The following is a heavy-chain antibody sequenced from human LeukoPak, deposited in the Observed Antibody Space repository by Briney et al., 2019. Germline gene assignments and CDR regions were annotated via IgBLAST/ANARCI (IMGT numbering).Heavy chain of an antibody. J-gene: IGHJ3*02. V-gene: IGHV4-4*07. CDR2: IYTSGST. CDR1: GGSISSYY. D-gene: IGHD6-19*01. Sequence: MTSETLSLTCTVSGGSISSYYWSWIRQPAGKGLEWIGRIYTSGSTNYNPSLKSRVTMSVDTSKNQFSLKLSSVTAADTAVYYCAREDIAVADEAFDIWGQGTMVTVSS. CDR3: AREDIAVADEAFDI.